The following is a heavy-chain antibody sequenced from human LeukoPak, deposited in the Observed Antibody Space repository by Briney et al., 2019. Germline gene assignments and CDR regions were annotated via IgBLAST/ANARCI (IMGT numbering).Heavy chain of an antibody. J-gene: IGHJ3*02. D-gene: IGHD1-26*01. V-gene: IGHV4-59*01. CDR3: ARVGATKSARGAFDI. CDR1: GGSISSYY. CDR2: IYYSGST. Sequence: PSETLSLTCTVSGGSISSYYWSWLRQPPGKGLEGIGYIYYSGSTNYNPSLKSRVTISVDTSKNQFSLKLSSVTAADTAVYYCARVGATKSARGAFDIWGQGTMVTVSS.